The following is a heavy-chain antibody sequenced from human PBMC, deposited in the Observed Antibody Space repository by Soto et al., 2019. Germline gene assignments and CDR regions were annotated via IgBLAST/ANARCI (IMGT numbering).Heavy chain of an antibody. V-gene: IGHV4-30-4*01. Sequence: LSLTCTVSGGSISSGDYYWSWIRQPPGKGLEWIGYIYYSGSTYYNPSLKSRVTISVDTSKNQFSLKLSSVTAADTAVYYCASLGYCSGGSCPPVYWGQGTLVTVSS. CDR2: IYYSGST. D-gene: IGHD2-15*01. J-gene: IGHJ4*02. CDR3: ASLGYCSGGSCPPVY. CDR1: GGSISSGDYY.